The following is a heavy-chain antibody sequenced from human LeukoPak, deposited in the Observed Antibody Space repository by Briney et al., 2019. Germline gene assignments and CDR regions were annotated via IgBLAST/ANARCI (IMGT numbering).Heavy chain of an antibody. CDR2: ISAYNGNT. V-gene: IGHV1-18*01. D-gene: IGHD2-15*01. Sequence: AASVKVSCKASGYSFTNYGISWVRQAPGQGLEWMGWISAYNGNTNYAQKLQGRVTMTTDTSTSTAYMELRSLRSDDTAVYYCARDRQGYCSGGSCSEPDYWGQGTLVTVSS. CDR3: ARDRQGYCSGGSCSEPDY. J-gene: IGHJ4*02. CDR1: GYSFTNYG.